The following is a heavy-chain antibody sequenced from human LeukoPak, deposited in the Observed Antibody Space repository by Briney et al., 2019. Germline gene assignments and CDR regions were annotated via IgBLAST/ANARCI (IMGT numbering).Heavy chain of an antibody. CDR1: GFTFSRYG. Sequence: PGRSLRLSCAASGFTFSRYGMHWVRQAPGKGLEWVAVIWYDGSIKYYADSVKGRFTISKDNSKNTLYLQMNSLRAEDTAVYYCARGRITMVRGVITLYYFDYWGQGTLVTVSS. D-gene: IGHD3-10*01. CDR2: IWYDGSIK. J-gene: IGHJ4*02. V-gene: IGHV3-33*01. CDR3: ARGRITMVRGVITLYYFDY.